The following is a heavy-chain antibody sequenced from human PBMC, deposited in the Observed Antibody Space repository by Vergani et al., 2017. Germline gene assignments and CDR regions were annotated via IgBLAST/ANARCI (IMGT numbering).Heavy chain of an antibody. D-gene: IGHD3-9*01. Sequence: EVQLVESGGGLVQPGGSLRLSCAASGFTFSSYSMNWVRQAPGKGLEWVSYISSSSSTIYYADSVKGRFTISRDNAKNSLYLQMNSLRAEDTAVYYCARGGLYFDWLWVYWGQGTLVTVSS. J-gene: IGHJ4*02. CDR3: ARGGLYFDWLWVY. CDR2: ISSSSSTI. CDR1: GFTFSSYS. V-gene: IGHV3-48*04.